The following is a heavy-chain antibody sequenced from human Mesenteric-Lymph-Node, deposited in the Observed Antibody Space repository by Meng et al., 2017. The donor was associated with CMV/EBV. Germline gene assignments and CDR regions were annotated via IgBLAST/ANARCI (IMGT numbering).Heavy chain of an antibody. V-gene: IGHV4-61*01. CDR2: IYDSGTT. CDR3: ARDISILGHWLDP. J-gene: IGHJ5*02. D-gene: IGHD3-3*02. Sequence: VSGGSVSNGNYYWTWIRQPPGKGLEWIGNIYDSGTTNYNPSLKSRITISVDTSRSQFSLKLTSVTAADTAVYYCARDISILGHWLDPWSQGTLVTVSS. CDR1: GGSVSNGNYY.